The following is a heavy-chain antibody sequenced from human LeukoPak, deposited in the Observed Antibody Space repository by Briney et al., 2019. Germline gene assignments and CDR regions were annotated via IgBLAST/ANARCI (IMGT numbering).Heavy chain of an antibody. CDR2: VSHTGAT. CDR1: GGSITSSPYH. D-gene: IGHD1-20*01. Sequence: PSETLSLTCTVSGGSITSSPYHWAWIRQPPGRGPEWIGTVSHTGATQYSPSLTSRVTISLDTSKNQFSLSLNSVTAADTAVYYCARDLITGTTYWGQGTLVTVSS. V-gene: IGHV4-39*07. J-gene: IGHJ4*02. CDR3: ARDLITGTTY.